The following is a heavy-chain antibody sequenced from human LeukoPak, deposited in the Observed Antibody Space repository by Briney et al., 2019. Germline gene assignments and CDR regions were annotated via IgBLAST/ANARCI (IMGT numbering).Heavy chain of an antibody. CDR3: ARERVAAAGTNWFDP. CDR2: INPNSGGT. CDR1: GYTFTGYY. V-gene: IGHV1-2*06. D-gene: IGHD6-13*01. Sequence: ASVKVSCKASGYTFTGYYMHWVLQAPGQGLEWMGRINPNSGGTNYAQKFQGRVTMTRDTSISTAYMELSRLRSHDTAVYYCARERVAAAGTNWFDPWGQGTLVTVSS. J-gene: IGHJ5*02.